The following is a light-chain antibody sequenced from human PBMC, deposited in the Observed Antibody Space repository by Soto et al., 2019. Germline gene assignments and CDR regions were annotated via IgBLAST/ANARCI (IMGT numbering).Light chain of an antibody. CDR2: EVS. CDR1: SSDVGGYNF. CDR3: SSYTSSITYV. Sequence: QSVLTQPRSVSGSPGQSITISCTGTSSDVGGYNFVSWYQQHPGKAPKLMIFEVSHRPSGVSDRFSGSKSGNTASLTISGLQAEDEADYYCSSYTSSITYVFGTGTKLTVL. J-gene: IGLJ1*01. V-gene: IGLV2-14*03.